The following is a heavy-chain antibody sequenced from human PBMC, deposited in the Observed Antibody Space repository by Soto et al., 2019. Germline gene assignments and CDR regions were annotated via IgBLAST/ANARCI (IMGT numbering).Heavy chain of an antibody. CDR2: IYYSGST. CDR3: ARLPMIFGVPGDYYYGMDV. V-gene: IGHV4-59*01. D-gene: IGHD3-3*01. CDR1: GGSISSYY. J-gene: IGHJ6*02. Sequence: SETLSLTCTVSGGSISSYYWSWIRQPPGKGLEWIGYIYYSGSTNYNPSLKSRVTISVDTSKNQFSLKLSSVTAADTAVYYCARLPMIFGVPGDYYYGMDVWGQGTTVTVSS.